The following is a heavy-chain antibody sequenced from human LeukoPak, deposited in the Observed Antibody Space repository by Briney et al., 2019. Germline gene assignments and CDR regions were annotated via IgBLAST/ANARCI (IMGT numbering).Heavy chain of an antibody. CDR1: GFTFSSYS. CDR3: ARGVVPAAYYMDL. V-gene: IGHV3-21*01. Sequence: GGSLRLSCAASGFTFSSYSMNWVRQAPGKWLEWVSSISSSSSYIYYADSVKGRFTISRGNAKNSLYLQMNSLRAVDTAVYYCARGVVPAAYYMDLWGKGTTVTVSS. CDR2: ISSSSSYI. D-gene: IGHD2-2*01. J-gene: IGHJ6*03.